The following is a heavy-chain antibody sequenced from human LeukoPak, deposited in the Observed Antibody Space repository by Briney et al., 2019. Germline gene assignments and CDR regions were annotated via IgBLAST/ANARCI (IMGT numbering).Heavy chain of an antibody. CDR3: AKVYHDSGCLIDY. V-gene: IGHV3-23*01. CDR1: GFTFSNYA. J-gene: IGHJ4*02. CDR2: IRSDSATT. D-gene: IGHD6-19*01. Sequence: GGSLRLSCAASGFTFSNYAMTWVRQAPGQGLEWVSTIRSDSATTDYAGSVKGRFTISRDNPNSMLYLQMNSLRAEDTAVYYCAKVYHDSGCLIDYWGQGTLVTVSS.